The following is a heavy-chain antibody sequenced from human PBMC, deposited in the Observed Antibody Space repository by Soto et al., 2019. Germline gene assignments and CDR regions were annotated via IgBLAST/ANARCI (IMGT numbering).Heavy chain of an antibody. D-gene: IGHD2-15*01. CDR2: ISSSSSTI. J-gene: IGHJ6*03. Sequence: GGSLRLPCAASGFTFSSYSMNWVRQAPGKGLEWVSYISSSSSTIYYADSVKGRFTISRDNAKNSLYLQMNSLRAEDTAVYYCARAGPLYCSGGSCYGYYYYYYMDVWGKGTTVTVSS. V-gene: IGHV3-48*01. CDR3: ARAGPLYCSGGSCYGYYYYYYMDV. CDR1: GFTFSSYS.